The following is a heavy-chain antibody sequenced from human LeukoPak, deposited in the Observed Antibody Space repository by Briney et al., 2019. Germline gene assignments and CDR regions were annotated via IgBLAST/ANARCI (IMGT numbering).Heavy chain of an antibody. CDR2: IYSGGST. CDR3: ARDPNYDFWSGYHNHLDY. Sequence: QSGGSLRLSCAASGLTVSSNSMSWVRQAPGKGLEWVSFIYSGGSTYYADSVKGRFTISRDNAKNSLYLQMNSLRAEDTAVYYCARDPNYDFWSGYHNHLDYWGQGTLVTVSS. V-gene: IGHV3-53*01. D-gene: IGHD3-3*01. J-gene: IGHJ4*02. CDR1: GLTVSSNS.